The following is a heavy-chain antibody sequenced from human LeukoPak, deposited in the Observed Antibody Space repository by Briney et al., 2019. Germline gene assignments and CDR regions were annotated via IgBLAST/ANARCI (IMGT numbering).Heavy chain of an antibody. CDR3: ARQETAPSYYFYGMDV. CDR2: TYPGDSDT. CDR1: GYRFTNYW. D-gene: IGHD5-18*01. Sequence: GEPLQISGKSSGYRFTNYWIGWVRQMPGKVLEGMGITYPGDSDTTYSPSFQGQGTISADKSTNTAYLQWNSLKASDAALDYCARQETAPSYYFYGMDVWGQGTTVTVSS. V-gene: IGHV5-51*01. J-gene: IGHJ6*02.